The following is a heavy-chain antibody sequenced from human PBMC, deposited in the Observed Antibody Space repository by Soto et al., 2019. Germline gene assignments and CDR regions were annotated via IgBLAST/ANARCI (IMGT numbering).Heavy chain of an antibody. D-gene: IGHD2-15*01. CDR3: ARYCSGGSCYPTYYGLDV. V-gene: IGHV4-59*01. CDR1: GGSISSYY. J-gene: IGHJ6*02. CDR2: IYYSGST. Sequence: PSETLSLTCTVSGGSISSYYWSWIRQPPGKGLEWIGYIYYSGSTDYNPSLKSRVTISVDTSKNQFSLKLSSVTAADTAVYYCARYCSGGSCYPTYYGLDVWGQGTTVTVSS.